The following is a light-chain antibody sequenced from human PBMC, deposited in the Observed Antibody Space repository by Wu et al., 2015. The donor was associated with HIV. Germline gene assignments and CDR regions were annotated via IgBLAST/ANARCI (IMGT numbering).Light chain of an antibody. CDR2: GTS. J-gene: IGKJ2*04. V-gene: IGKV3-20*01. CDR1: QSVASF. CDR3: QQYGSSPLWS. Sequence: EIVLTQFPATLSLSPGERATLSCRASQSVASFLAWYQQKPGQAPRLLIYGTSSRATGIPNRFSGSGSGTDFTLTISRLEPEDFAVYYCQQYGSSPLWSFGQGTKLE.